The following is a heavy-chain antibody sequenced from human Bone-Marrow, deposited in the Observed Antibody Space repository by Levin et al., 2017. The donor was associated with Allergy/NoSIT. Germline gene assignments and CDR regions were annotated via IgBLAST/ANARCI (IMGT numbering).Heavy chain of an antibody. CDR3: ARDPDSASHDWYFDL. Sequence: GGSLRLSCAASGFTFTSSWMHWVRQAPGKGLVWVSRIHSDGRGPSYADSVKGRFTISRDSAKNTVYLQMNSLRAEDTAVYYCARDPDSASHDWYFDLWGRGTLVTVSS. D-gene: IGHD4-11*01. V-gene: IGHV3-74*01. CDR1: GFTFTSSW. J-gene: IGHJ2*01. CDR2: IHSDGRGP.